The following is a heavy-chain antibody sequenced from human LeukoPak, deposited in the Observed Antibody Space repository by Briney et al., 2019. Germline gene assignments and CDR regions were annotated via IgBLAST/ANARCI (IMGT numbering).Heavy chain of an antibody. CDR2: INADGSTT. J-gene: IGHJ6*02. D-gene: IGHD5-12*01. CDR3: AKDSDYSGQYYFYYGLDV. V-gene: IGHV3-23*01. CDR1: GFTSSRHA. Sequence: GGSLRLSCTASGFTSSRHAMSWVRQPPGKGLEWVSSINADGSTTHYEDSVRGRITISRDNSKSTLFLQMTSLRAEDTAVYYCAKDSDYSGQYYFYYGLDVWGQGATVTVSS.